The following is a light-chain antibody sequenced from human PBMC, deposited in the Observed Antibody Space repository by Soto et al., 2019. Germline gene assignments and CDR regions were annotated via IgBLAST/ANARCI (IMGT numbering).Light chain of an antibody. CDR1: QSLLDSNGYNY. J-gene: IGKJ4*02. Sequence: DIVMTQSPLSLPVTPGESASMSCRSSQSLLDSNGYNYLDWYLQKPGQSPHLLIYLGSNRASGVPDRFGGSGSGTDFTLKISRVEAEDVGVYYCMQALRPPQLTFGGGTKVEIK. CDR2: LGS. V-gene: IGKV2-28*01. CDR3: MQALRPPQLT.